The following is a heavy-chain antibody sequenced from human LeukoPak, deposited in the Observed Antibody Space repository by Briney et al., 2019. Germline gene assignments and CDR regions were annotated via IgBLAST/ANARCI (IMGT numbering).Heavy chain of an antibody. V-gene: IGHV1-2*02. Sequence: GASVKVSCKASGYTFTGYYMHWVRQAPGQGLEWMGWINPNSGGTNYAQKFQGRVTMTRDTSISTAYMEPSRLRSDDTAVYYCARGRGPYSSGWYGYYYYGMDVWGQGTTVTVSS. J-gene: IGHJ6*02. CDR3: ARGRGPYSSGWYGYYYYGMDV. CDR2: INPNSGGT. D-gene: IGHD6-19*01. CDR1: GYTFTGYY.